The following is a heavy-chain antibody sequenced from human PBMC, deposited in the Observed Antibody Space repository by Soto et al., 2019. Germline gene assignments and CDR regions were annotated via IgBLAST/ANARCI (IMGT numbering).Heavy chain of an antibody. D-gene: IGHD3-16*01. CDR3: ASHGGFYFDY. CDR2: IHHSGST. V-gene: IGHV4-4*02. J-gene: IGHJ4*02. CDR1: GGSVNGY. Sequence: QVQLQESGPGLVQPSGILSLTCTVSGGSVNGYWSWVRQPPGKGLEWIGEIHHSGSTKYNPSLKSRVTIPIDKSKNQFSLNLNSVTAADTAGYYCASHGGFYFDYWGQGTQVTVSS.